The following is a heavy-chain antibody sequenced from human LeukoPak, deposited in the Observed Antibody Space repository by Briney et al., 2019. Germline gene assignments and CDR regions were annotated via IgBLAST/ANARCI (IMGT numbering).Heavy chain of an antibody. J-gene: IGHJ4*02. Sequence: GGSLRLSCAASGFNFRTYNMNWVRQAPGKGLEWVSYISGSSGTIYYADSVKGRFTVSRDNAKNSLYLQMNSLRAEDTAVYYCARVFEYWGQGTLVTVSS. CDR3: ARVFEY. CDR2: ISGSSGTI. V-gene: IGHV3-48*01. CDR1: GFNFRTYN.